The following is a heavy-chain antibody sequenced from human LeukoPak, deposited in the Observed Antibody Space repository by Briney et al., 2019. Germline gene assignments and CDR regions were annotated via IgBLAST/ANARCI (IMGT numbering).Heavy chain of an antibody. CDR2: IYNGDNT. J-gene: IGHJ4*02. Sequence: GGSLRLSCAVSGFTVHSIHMAWVRQAPGKGLEWVSVIYNGDNTNYADSVRGRFTISRDNSKNTLYLQMNSLRAEDTAVYYCVRASQWLAFDYWGQGTLVTVSS. CDR1: GFTVHSIH. D-gene: IGHD6-19*01. V-gene: IGHV3-66*01. CDR3: VRASQWLAFDY.